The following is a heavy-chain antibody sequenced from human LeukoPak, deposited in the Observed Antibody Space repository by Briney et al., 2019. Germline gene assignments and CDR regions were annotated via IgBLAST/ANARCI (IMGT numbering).Heavy chain of an antibody. CDR2: IRYDGSNK. D-gene: IGHD5-12*01. J-gene: IGHJ4*02. V-gene: IGHV3-30*02. CDR1: GFTFSSYG. CDR3: AKDSGYDLNYFDY. Sequence: GGSLRLSCAASGFTFSSYGMHWVRQAPGKGLEWVAFIRYDGSNKYYADSVKGRFTISRDNSKNTLYLQMNSLRAEDTAVYYCAKDSGYDLNYFDYWGQGTLVTVSS.